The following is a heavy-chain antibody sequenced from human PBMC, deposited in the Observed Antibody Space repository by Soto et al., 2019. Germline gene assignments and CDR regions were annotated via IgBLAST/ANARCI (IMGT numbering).Heavy chain of an antibody. J-gene: IGHJ6*03. CDR3: ARARSTNYYYYMDV. CDR1: GGSISTYY. V-gene: IGHV4-59*01. Sequence: QVQLQESGPGLVKPSETLSLTCTVSGGSISTYYWSWIRQPPGKGLEWIGYIYYSGSTNYNPSLKSRVTISVDTSKNQFSLQLSSVTAADTAVYYCARARSTNYYYYMDVWGKGTTVTVSS. CDR2: IYYSGST.